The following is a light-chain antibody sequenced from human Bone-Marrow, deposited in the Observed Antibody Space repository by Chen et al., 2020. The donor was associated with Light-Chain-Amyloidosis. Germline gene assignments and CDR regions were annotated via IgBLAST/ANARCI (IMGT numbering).Light chain of an antibody. V-gene: IGLV3-25*03. J-gene: IGLJ2*01. Sequence: SSELTPPPPLSASPGQTARITHSGDDLPTKYAYWYQQKPGQAPVLVIHRDTERPSGISERFSGSSSGTTATLTISGVQAEDEADYHCQSADSSGTYEVIFGGGTKLTVL. CDR2: RDT. CDR3: QSADSSGTYEVI. CDR1: DLPTKY.